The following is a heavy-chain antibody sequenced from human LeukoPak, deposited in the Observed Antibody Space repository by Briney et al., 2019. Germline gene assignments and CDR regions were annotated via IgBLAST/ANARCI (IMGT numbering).Heavy chain of an antibody. CDR2: INPSGGTT. J-gene: IGHJ4*02. Sequence: ASVKVSCKASGYTFTNYYMHWVRQAPGQGLEWMGIINPSGGTTGYAQKFQGRVTMTRDMSTSTVYMELSSLRSEDTAVYYCARTYYYDSSSYYAFDYWGQGTLVTVSS. CDR3: ARTYYYDSSSYYAFDY. V-gene: IGHV1-46*01. CDR1: GYTFTNYY. D-gene: IGHD3-22*01.